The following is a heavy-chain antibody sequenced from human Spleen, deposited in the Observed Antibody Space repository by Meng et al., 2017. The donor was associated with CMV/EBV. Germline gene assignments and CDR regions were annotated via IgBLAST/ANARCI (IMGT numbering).Heavy chain of an antibody. J-gene: IGHJ4*02. CDR1: GFPFSSYW. V-gene: IGHV3-74*01. CDR3: ARGPYYCDY. Sequence: GGSLRLSCAASGFPFSSYWMHWVRQAPGKGLVWVSRMNSDGSSKNYADSVKGRFSISRDNAKNTLYLQMNSPRAEDTAVYYCARGPYYCDYWGQGTLVTVSS. CDR2: MNSDGSSK.